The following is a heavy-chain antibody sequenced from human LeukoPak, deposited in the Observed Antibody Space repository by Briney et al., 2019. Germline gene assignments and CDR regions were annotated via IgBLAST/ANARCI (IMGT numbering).Heavy chain of an antibody. CDR1: GGSISGYY. J-gene: IGHJ4*02. D-gene: IGHD4-17*01. CDR2: IYYSGST. CDR3: ARVKVVESTVTYFDY. V-gene: IGHV4-59*08. Sequence: SETLSLTCTVSGGSISGYYWNWIRQPPGKGLEWIGYIYYSGSTNYNPSLKSRVTISVDTSKNQFSLKLSSVTAADTAVYFCARVKVVESTVTYFDYWGQGTLVTVSS.